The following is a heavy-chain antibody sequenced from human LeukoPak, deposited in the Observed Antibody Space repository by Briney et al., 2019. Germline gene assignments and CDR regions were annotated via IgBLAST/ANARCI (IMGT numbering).Heavy chain of an antibody. CDR1: GGTFSSYA. CDR3: ARAPLGVVTAPFDY. D-gene: IGHD2-21*02. J-gene: IGHJ4*02. CDR2: IIPIFGTA. V-gene: IGHV1-69*13. Sequence: SVTVSCKASGGTFSSYAISWVRQAPGQGLEWMGGIIPIFGTANYAQEFQGRVTITADESTSTAYMELSSLRSEDTAVYYCARAPLGVVTAPFDYWGQGTLVTVSS.